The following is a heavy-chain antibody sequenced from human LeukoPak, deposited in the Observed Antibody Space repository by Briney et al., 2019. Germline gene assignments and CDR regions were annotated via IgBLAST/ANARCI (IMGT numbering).Heavy chain of an antibody. CDR3: AGRREGYYGYYFDY. V-gene: IGHV5-51*01. D-gene: IGHD1-26*01. CDR1: GYRFTSYW. Sequence: GESLKISCKGSGYRFTSYWIGGVRQMPGKGLEWIGIIYPGDCDTRYSPSFQGEVIISADKTISTAYLQWSSRKASDTAMYYCAGRREGYYGYYFDYWGQGTLVTVSS. J-gene: IGHJ4*02. CDR2: IYPGDCDT.